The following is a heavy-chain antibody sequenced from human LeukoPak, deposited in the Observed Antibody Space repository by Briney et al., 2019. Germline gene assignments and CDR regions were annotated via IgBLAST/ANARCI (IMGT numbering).Heavy chain of an antibody. CDR1: GFTFTRYS. CDR2: INGRGDRT. V-gene: IGHV3-23*01. D-gene: IGHD1-26*01. Sequence: GRSLRLSCAASGFTFTRYSMAWVRQAPGRGLDWVSTINGRGDRTFYADSVKGRFTVSRDNSRDTVFPQMNSLGDEDTAVYYCVKEGLLGGYYFDLWGQGALVTVSS. CDR3: VKEGLLGGYYFDL. J-gene: IGHJ4*02.